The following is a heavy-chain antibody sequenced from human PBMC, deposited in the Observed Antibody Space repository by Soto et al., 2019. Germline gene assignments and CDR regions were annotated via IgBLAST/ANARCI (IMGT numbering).Heavy chain of an antibody. CDR1: GGTFSSYA. D-gene: IGHD2-15*01. V-gene: IGHV1-69*13. Sequence: ASVKVSCKASGGTFSSYAISWVRQAPGQGLEWMGGIIPIFGTANYAQKFQGRVTITADESTSTAYMELSSLRSEDTAVYYCARAGGGYCSGGSCTYGMDVWGQGTTVTVSS. CDR2: IIPIFGTA. J-gene: IGHJ6*02. CDR3: ARAGGGYCSGGSCTYGMDV.